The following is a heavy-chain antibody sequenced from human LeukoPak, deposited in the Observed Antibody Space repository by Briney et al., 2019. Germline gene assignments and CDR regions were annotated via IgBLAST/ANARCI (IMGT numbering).Heavy chain of an antibody. CDR2: IKSKTDGGTT. CDR1: GFTFSNAW. D-gene: IGHD1-26*01. J-gene: IGHJ4*02. Sequence: GGSLRLSCAASGFTFSNAWMSWVRQAPGKGLEWVGRIKSKTDGGTTDYAAPVKGRFTISRDDSKNTLYLQMNSLKTEDTAVYYCTTEFNWWGLLNYWGQGTLVTVSS. CDR3: TTEFNWWGLLNY. V-gene: IGHV3-15*01.